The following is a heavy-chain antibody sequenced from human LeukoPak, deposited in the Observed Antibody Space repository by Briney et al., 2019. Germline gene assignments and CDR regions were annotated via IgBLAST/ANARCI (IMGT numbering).Heavy chain of an antibody. V-gene: IGHV4-34*01. CDR2: INHSGST. CDR1: LGSFSGYY. CDR3: ARGVAARPFDY. J-gene: IGHJ4*02. D-gene: IGHD6-6*01. Sequence: SETLSLTCAVSLGSFSGYYWSWIRQPPGKGLEWIGEINHSGSTNYNPSLKSRVTISVDTSKNQFSLKLSSVTAADTAVYYCARGVAARPFDYWGQGTLVTVSS.